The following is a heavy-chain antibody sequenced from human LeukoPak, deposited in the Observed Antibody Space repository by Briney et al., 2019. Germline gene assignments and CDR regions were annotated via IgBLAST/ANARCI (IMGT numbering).Heavy chain of an antibody. Sequence: GGSLRLPCAASAFSINKFWMHWARQAPGKGLVWVSLIKNDGSSTTYADSVKGRFTISRDNAKNTLFLQMNSLRADDTAIYYCASALGGQGGHWGQGTLVTVSS. D-gene: IGHD1-26*01. J-gene: IGHJ4*02. V-gene: IGHV3-74*03. CDR2: IKNDGSST. CDR3: ASALGGQGGH. CDR1: AFSINKFW.